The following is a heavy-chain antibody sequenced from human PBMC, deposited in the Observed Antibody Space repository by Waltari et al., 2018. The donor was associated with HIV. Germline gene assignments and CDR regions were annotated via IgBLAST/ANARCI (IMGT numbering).Heavy chain of an antibody. Sequence: EVQLLESGGGLVQPGGSLRLSCAASGFTFEGYAMTWVRLAPGKGLEWVSGISGGGGSTFYADSVKGRFAISRDNSKNTLYLQMNTLRAEDTAVYYCAKFRGSGSDYWGQGAQVTVSS. V-gene: IGHV3-23*01. D-gene: IGHD3-10*01. CDR1: GFTFEGYA. J-gene: IGHJ4*02. CDR3: AKFRGSGSDY. CDR2: ISGGGGST.